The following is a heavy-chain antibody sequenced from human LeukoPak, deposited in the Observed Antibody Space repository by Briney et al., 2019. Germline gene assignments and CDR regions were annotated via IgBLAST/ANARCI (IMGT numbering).Heavy chain of an antibody. V-gene: IGHV1-2*06. J-gene: IGHJ4*02. Sequence: ASVKVSCKASGYTFTGYYMHWVRQAPGQGLEWMGRINPNSGGTNYAQKFQGRVTMTRDTSISTAYMELSRLRSDDTAVYYCAREGRWLQFLPYYWGQGTLVTVSS. D-gene: IGHD5-24*01. CDR2: INPNSGGT. CDR3: AREGRWLQFLPYY. CDR1: GYTFTGYY.